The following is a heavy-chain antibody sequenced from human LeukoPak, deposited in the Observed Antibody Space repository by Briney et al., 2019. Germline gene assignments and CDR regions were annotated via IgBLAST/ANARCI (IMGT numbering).Heavy chain of an antibody. V-gene: IGHV3-33*01. CDR2: IWYDGSNK. CDR3: ASSDDDYGSGSYYG. D-gene: IGHD3-10*01. CDR1: GFTFSSYG. J-gene: IGHJ4*02. Sequence: GGSLRLSCAASGFTFSSYGMHWVRQAPGKGLEWVAVIWYDGSNKYYADSVKGRFTISRDNSKNTLYLQMDSLRAEDTAVYYCASSDDDYGSGSYYGWGQGTLVTVSS.